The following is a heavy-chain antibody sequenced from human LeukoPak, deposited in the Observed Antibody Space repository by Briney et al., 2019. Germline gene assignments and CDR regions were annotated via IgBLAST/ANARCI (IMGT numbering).Heavy chain of an antibody. Sequence: SETLSLTRTVSGGSISSSSYYWGWIRQPPGTGLEWIGSIYFSGSAYYNPSLKSRVTMSVDTSKNQFSLKLTSVTAADTAVYYCARQGGYYYDREGFLDYWGQGTLVTVSS. J-gene: IGHJ4*02. CDR1: GGSISSSSYY. CDR3: ARQGGYYYDREGFLDY. CDR2: IYFSGSA. D-gene: IGHD3-22*01. V-gene: IGHV4-39*01.